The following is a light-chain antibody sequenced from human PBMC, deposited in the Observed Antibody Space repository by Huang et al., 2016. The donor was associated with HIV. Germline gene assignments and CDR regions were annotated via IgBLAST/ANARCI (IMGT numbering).Light chain of an antibody. J-gene: IGKJ1*01. CDR1: QSITHS. Sequence: EIVMTQSPDTLSVSPGERVSLSCRASQSITHSLAWYKQKPGQPPRLLFYDASTRAPGISARFRGGGSGTDFTLTISSLQSEDVGIYYCQQYSNWPRGTFGQGTKVEIK. CDR3: QQYSNWPRGT. CDR2: DAS. V-gene: IGKV3-15*01.